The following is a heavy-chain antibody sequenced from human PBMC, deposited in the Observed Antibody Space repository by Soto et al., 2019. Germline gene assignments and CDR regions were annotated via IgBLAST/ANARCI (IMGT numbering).Heavy chain of an antibody. CDR1: GYTFTSYG. CDR2: ISAYNGNT. CDR3: ARDSPPFDP. Sequence: QVQLVQSGAEVKKPGASVKVSCKASGYTFTSYGISWVRQAPGQGLEWMGWISAYNGNTNYAQKFQGRVTITADESTSTAYMELSSLRSEDTAVYYCARDSPPFDPWGQGTLVTVSS. J-gene: IGHJ5*02. V-gene: IGHV1-18*01.